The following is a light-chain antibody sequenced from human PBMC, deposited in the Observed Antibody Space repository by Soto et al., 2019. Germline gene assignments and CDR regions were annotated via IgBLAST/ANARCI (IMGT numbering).Light chain of an antibody. J-gene: IGKJ1*01. CDR3: QQYNNWPRT. Sequence: EIVVTQSPVTLSVSPGERATLSCRASQSVRSNLAWYQQKPGQAPRLLIYAASTRATGIPARFSGSGSGTEFTLSISSLQSEDFAVYYCQQYNNWPRTFGQGTKVDIK. V-gene: IGKV3-15*01. CDR2: AAS. CDR1: QSVRSN.